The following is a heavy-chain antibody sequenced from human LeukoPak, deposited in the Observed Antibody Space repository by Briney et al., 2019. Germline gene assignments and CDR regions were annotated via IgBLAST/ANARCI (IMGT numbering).Heavy chain of an antibody. CDR2: ISSGGKS. CDR3: AKSSYRTSCYFYGDCFDL. Sequence: SETLSLTCTVSGASMSPPPYYSGWIRHSPGKGPEWIGSISSGGKSYYNPSFKSRVTVSEDMSKNQIYLKLKSVTAADTAVYYGAKSSYRTSCYFYGDCFDLWGQGALVTVSS. CDR1: GASMSPPPYY. D-gene: IGHD2-15*01. J-gene: IGHJ5*02. V-gene: IGHV4-39*07.